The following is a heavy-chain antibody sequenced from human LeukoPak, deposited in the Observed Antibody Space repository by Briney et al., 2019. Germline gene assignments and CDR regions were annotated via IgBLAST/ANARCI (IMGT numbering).Heavy chain of an antibody. CDR3: ARVEVVVPAAHSVPNYYYYYMDV. J-gene: IGHJ6*03. D-gene: IGHD2-2*01. V-gene: IGHV1-69*13. CDR2: IIPIFGTA. Sequence: GASVKVSCKASGGTFSSYAIGWVRQAPGQGLEWMGGIIPIFGTANYAQKFQGRVTITADESTSTAYMELSSLRSEDTAVYYCARVEVVVPAAHSVPNYYYYYMDVWGKGTTVTVSS. CDR1: GGTFSSYA.